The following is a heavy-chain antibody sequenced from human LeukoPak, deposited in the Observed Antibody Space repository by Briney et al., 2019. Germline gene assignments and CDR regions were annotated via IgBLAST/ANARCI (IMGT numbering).Heavy chain of an antibody. Sequence: GGSLRLSCAASGFAFSDYAMTWVRQAAGKGLEWVSSISDTGRRTYYTDSVKGRFTISRDDSKKAVYLEMSTLRVEDTAIYFCGRHDSFIPFWGQGTLVTVSS. J-gene: IGHJ4*02. CDR1: GFAFSDYA. V-gene: IGHV3-23*01. D-gene: IGHD3-16*02. CDR3: GRHDSFIPF. CDR2: ISDTGRRT.